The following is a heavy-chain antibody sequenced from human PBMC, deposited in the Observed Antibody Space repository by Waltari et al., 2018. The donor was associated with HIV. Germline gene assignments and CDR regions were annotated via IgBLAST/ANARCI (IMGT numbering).Heavy chain of an antibody. D-gene: IGHD1-7*01. V-gene: IGHV4-4*07. Sequence: QVQLQESGPGLVKPSETLSLTCTVSGDSIRSYSWSWIRQPAGKGLEWIGRIYTSGNTNYNPSLKSRVTMSVDTSKNQFSLKLSSVTAADTAVYYCARDTLTGTPYFDYWGQGTLVTVSS. CDR2: IYTSGNT. CDR1: GDSIRSYS. CDR3: ARDTLTGTPYFDY. J-gene: IGHJ4*02.